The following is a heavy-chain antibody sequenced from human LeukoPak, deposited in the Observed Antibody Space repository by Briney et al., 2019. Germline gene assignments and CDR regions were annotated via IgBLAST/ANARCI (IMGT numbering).Heavy chain of an antibody. J-gene: IGHJ4*02. V-gene: IGHV4-39*01. Sequence: SETLSLTCTVSGGSISSSSYYWGWIRQPPGQGLEWIGSIYYSGSTYYNPSLKSRVTISVDTSKNQFSLKLSSETAANTAVYSCARHRYSSVEHWGQVTLVTLCS. CDR3: ARHRYSSVEH. CDR2: IYYSGST. CDR1: GGSISSSSYY. D-gene: IGHD6-25*01.